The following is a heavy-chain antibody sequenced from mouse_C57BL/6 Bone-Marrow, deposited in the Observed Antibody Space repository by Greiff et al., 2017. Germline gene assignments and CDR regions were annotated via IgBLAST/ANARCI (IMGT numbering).Heavy chain of an antibody. CDR3: ASYDYDGHWYFDV. Sequence: EVKLVESGGGLVQPGESLKLSCESNEYEFPSHDMSWVRKTPEKRLELVAAINSDGGSTYYPDTMERRFIISRDNTKKTLYLQMSSLRSEDTALYYCASYDYDGHWYFDVWGTGTTVTVSS. J-gene: IGHJ1*03. CDR2: INSDGGST. V-gene: IGHV5-2*01. CDR1: EYEFPSHD. D-gene: IGHD2-4*01.